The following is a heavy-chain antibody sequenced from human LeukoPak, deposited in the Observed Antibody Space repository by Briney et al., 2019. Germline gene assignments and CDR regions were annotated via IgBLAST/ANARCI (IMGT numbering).Heavy chain of an antibody. CDR2: MNPNSGNT. Sequence: ASVKVSCKASGYTFTSYDINWVRQATGQGLEWMGWMNPNSGNTGYAQKFQGRVTITRNTSISTAYMELSSLRSEDTAVYYCARQSIAARRLDYWGQGTLVTVSS. D-gene: IGHD6-6*01. V-gene: IGHV1-8*03. CDR3: ARQSIAARRLDY. J-gene: IGHJ4*02. CDR1: GYTFTSYD.